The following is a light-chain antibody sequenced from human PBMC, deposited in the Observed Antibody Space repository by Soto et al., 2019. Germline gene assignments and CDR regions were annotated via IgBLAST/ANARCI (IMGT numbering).Light chain of an antibody. CDR3: QQANSFPIT. CDR2: AAF. V-gene: IGKV1-12*01. Sequence: DIQMTQSPSSVSASVGDRVTITCRASQGIRSWLAWYQQKPGTAPKLLIYAAFTLQSGVPSRFTGSRTWTDFSLTISSLQPDDFASYYCQQANSFPITFGQGTRQEIK. J-gene: IGKJ5*01. CDR1: QGIRSW.